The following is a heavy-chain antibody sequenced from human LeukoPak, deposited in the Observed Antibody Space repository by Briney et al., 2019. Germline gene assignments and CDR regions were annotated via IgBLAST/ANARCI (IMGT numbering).Heavy chain of an antibody. Sequence: ASVKVSCKASGYTFTSYAMSWVRQAPGQGLEWMGWINTNTGNPTYAQGFTGRFVFSLDTSVSTAYLQISSLKAEDTAVYYCARRYYYDSSGYYGINWFDPWGQGTLVTVSS. J-gene: IGHJ5*02. D-gene: IGHD3-22*01. CDR2: INTNTGNP. CDR3: ARRYYYDSSGYYGINWFDP. V-gene: IGHV7-4-1*02. CDR1: GYTFTSYA.